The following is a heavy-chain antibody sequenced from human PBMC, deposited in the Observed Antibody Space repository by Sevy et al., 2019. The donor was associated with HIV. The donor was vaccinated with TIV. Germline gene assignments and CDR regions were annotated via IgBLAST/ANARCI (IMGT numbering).Heavy chain of an antibody. D-gene: IGHD1-26*01. Sequence: ALVKVSCKASGYTFTSYGISWVRQAPGQGLEWMGWISAYNGNTNYAQKLQGRVTMTTDTSTSTAYMELRSLRSDDTAVYYCAMAPGSGRYPDYWGQGTLVTVSS. CDR3: AMAPGSGRYPDY. J-gene: IGHJ4*02. CDR2: ISAYNGNT. CDR1: GYTFTSYG. V-gene: IGHV1-18*04.